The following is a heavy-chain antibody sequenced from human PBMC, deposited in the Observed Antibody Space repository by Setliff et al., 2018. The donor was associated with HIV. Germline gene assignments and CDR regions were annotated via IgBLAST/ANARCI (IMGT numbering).Heavy chain of an antibody. CDR3: VKAGRGSSWPDY. D-gene: IGHD6-13*01. J-gene: IGHJ4*02. CDR1: GFTFDDYA. CDR2: NSWDGGST. V-gene: IGHV3-43D*03. Sequence: GGSLRLSCAASGFTFDDYAMHWVRQAPGKGLEWVSLNSWDGGSTYYADSVKGRFTISRDNSKNPLYLQMNSLRTEDTALYYCVKAGRGSSWPDYWGQGTLVTVSS.